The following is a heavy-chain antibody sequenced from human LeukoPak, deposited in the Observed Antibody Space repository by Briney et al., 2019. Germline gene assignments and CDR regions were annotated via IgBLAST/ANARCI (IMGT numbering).Heavy chain of an antibody. Sequence: APVTVSCKASGYTFTNYGITWVRQAPGQGLEWMGWISAYNGDTTYAQNLQGRVTMTTDTSTSTAYMELRSLTSGDTAVYYCARGPYCSGGTCYSQFLDHWGQGTLVTVSS. J-gene: IGHJ4*02. CDR3: ARGPYCSGGTCYSQFLDH. CDR2: ISAYNGDT. V-gene: IGHV1-18*01. CDR1: GYTFTNYG. D-gene: IGHD2-15*01.